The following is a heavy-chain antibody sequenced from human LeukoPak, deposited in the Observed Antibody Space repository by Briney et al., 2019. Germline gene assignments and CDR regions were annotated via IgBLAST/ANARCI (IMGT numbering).Heavy chain of an antibody. CDR1: GGSISNYY. Sequence: SETLSLTCTVSGGSISNYYWSWIRQHPGKGLEWIGYIYYSGSTYYNPSLKSRVTISVDTSKNQFSLKLSSVTAADTAVYYCARAPKVISSLYNWFDPWGQGTLVTVSS. CDR2: IYYSGST. J-gene: IGHJ5*02. D-gene: IGHD1-26*01. CDR3: ARAPKVISSLYNWFDP. V-gene: IGHV4-59*06.